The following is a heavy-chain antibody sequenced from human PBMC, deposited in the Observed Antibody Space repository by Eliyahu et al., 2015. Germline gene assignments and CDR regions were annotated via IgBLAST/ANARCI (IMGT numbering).Heavy chain of an antibody. V-gene: IGHV4-34*01. Sequence: QVQLQQWGAGLLKPSETLSLTCAVYGGSFSGYYWTWIRQPPGKGLEWIGEINHSXSTNYNPSLKSRVTISVDTSKNQFSLELSSVTAADTAVYYCARGLLDNYWGQGTLVTVSS. CDR3: ARGLLDNY. CDR2: INHSXST. D-gene: IGHD1-1*01. CDR1: GGSFSGYY. J-gene: IGHJ4*02.